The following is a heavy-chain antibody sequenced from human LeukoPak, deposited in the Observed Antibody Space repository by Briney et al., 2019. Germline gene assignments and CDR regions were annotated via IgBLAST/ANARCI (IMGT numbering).Heavy chain of an antibody. D-gene: IGHD1-1*01. J-gene: IGHJ4*02. Sequence: SETLSLTCTVSGGSISSYYWSWIRQPPGKGLEWIGYIYYSGSTNYNPTLKSRVTISVDTSKNQFSLKLSSVTAADTAVYYCARGPTRYYFDYWGQGTLVTVSS. CDR2: IYYSGST. CDR3: ARGPTRYYFDY. V-gene: IGHV4-59*01. CDR1: GGSISSYY.